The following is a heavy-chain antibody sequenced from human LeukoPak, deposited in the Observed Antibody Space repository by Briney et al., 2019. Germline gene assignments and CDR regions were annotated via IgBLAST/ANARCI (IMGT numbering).Heavy chain of an antibody. CDR3: ARDVSPPGGVSYNWFDP. Sequence: SETLSLTCTVSGGSISSYYWSWIRQPAGKGLEWVGRIYTSGSTNYNPSLKSRVTMSVDTSKNQFSLKLSSVTAADTAVYYCARDVSPPGGVSYNWFDPWGQGTLVTVSS. J-gene: IGHJ5*02. V-gene: IGHV4-4*07. D-gene: IGHD2-8*02. CDR1: GGSISSYY. CDR2: IYTSGST.